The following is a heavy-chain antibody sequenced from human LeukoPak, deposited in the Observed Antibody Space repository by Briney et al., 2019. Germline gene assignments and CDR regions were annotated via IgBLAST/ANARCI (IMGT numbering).Heavy chain of an antibody. CDR2: ISGSGDST. D-gene: IGHD3-10*01. CDR3: AKVGDSGSYCDY. CDR1: GFTFSNSV. J-gene: IGHJ4*02. Sequence: GGSLRLSCAASGFTFSNSVMSWVRQAPGKGLEWVSTISGSGDSTYYGDSVKGRFTVSRDNSKNTLYLQMNSLRAEDTAVYYCAKVGDSGSYCDYWGQGTLVTVSS. V-gene: IGHV3-23*01.